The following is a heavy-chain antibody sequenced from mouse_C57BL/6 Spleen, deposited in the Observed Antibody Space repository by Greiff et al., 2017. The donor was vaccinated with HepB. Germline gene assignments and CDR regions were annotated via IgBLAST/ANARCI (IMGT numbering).Heavy chain of an antibody. V-gene: IGHV5-9-1*02. CDR3: TRDRTGTGYAMDY. CDR1: GFTFSSYA. CDR2: ISSGGDYI. J-gene: IGHJ4*01. D-gene: IGHD4-1*01. Sequence: EVQRVESGEGLVKPGGSLKLSCAASGFTFSSYAMSWVRQTPEKRLEWVAYISSGGDYIYYADTVKGRITISRDNARNTLYLQMSSLKSEDTAMYYCTRDRTGTGYAMDYWGQGTSVTVSS.